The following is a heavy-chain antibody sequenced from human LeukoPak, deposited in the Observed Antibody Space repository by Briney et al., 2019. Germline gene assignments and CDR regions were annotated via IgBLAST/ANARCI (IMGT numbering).Heavy chain of an antibody. CDR2: INSNGSNT. Sequence: GGSLRLSCAASGFTFSNYWMHWVRQAPGKGLVWVSRINSNGSNTNYADSVKGRFTISRDNAKNTLYLQMNSLRAEDTAVYYCKVASGVVDYRGQGTLVTVSS. CDR1: GFTFSNYW. CDR3: KVASGVVDY. V-gene: IGHV3-74*01. D-gene: IGHD2-15*01. J-gene: IGHJ4*02.